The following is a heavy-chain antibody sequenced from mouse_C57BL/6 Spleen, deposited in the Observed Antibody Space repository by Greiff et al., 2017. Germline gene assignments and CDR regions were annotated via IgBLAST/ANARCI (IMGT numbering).Heavy chain of an antibody. Sequence: VQLQQSGAELVRPGTSVKMSCKASGYTFTNYWIGWAKQRPGHGLEWIGDIYPGGGYTNYNEKFKGKATLTADKSSSTAYMQFSNLTSEDSAIYYCARAFYGSSPYYFDYWGQGTTLTVSS. D-gene: IGHD1-1*01. CDR1: GYTFTNYW. V-gene: IGHV1-63*01. CDR3: ARAFYGSSPYYFDY. J-gene: IGHJ2*01. CDR2: IYPGGGYT.